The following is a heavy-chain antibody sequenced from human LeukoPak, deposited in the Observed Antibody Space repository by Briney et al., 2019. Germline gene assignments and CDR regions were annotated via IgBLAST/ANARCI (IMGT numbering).Heavy chain of an antibody. J-gene: IGHJ3*02. CDR3: ARGGHWSNDAFDI. Sequence: SETLSLTCTVSGGSISSSSYYWGWIRQPPGKGLEWIGSIYYSGSTYYNPSLKSRVTISVDTSKNQFSLRLTSVTAADTAVYYCARGGHWSNDAFDIWGQGTLVTVSS. CDR2: IYYSGST. CDR1: GGSISSSSYY. V-gene: IGHV4-39*07. D-gene: IGHD1/OR15-1a*01.